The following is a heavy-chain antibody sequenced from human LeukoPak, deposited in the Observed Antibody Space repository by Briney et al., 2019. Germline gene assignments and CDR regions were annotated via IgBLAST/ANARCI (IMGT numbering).Heavy chain of an antibody. V-gene: IGHV1-69*05. CDR3: ARERRAWGEDF. CDR1: GGTFSSYA. J-gene: IGHJ4*02. CDR2: IIPIFGTA. Sequence: GSSVKVSCKASGGTFSSYAISWVRQAPGQGLEWMGGIIPIFGTANYAQKFQGRVTVTTDTSTSTVFMELNSLQSEDTAVYYCARERRAWGEDFWGQGTLVTVSS. D-gene: IGHD3-16*01.